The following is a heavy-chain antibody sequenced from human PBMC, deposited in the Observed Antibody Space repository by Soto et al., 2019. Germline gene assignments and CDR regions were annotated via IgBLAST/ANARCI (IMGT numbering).Heavy chain of an antibody. J-gene: IGHJ4*02. Sequence: SETLSLTCAVYGGSFSGYYWSWIRQPPGKGLEWIGEINHSGSTNYNPSLKSRVTISVDTSKNQFSLKLSSVTAADTAVYYCARSHCSSTSCPHPIDYWGQGTLVT. CDR1: GGSFSGYY. D-gene: IGHD2-2*01. CDR2: INHSGST. V-gene: IGHV4-34*01. CDR3: ARSHCSSTSCPHPIDY.